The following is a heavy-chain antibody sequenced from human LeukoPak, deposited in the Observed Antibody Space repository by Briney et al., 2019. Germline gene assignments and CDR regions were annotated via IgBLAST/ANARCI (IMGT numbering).Heavy chain of an antibody. V-gene: IGHV4-31*03. CDR1: GGSISGGGYY. CDR3: ARGRIEQQLVG. J-gene: IGHJ4*02. CDR2: IYYSGST. Sequence: SQTLSLTCTVSGGSISGGGYYWSWIRQHPGKGLEWIGYIYYSGSTYYNPSLKSRVTISVDTSKNQFSLKLSSVTAADTAVYYCARGRIEQQLVGWGQGTLVTVSS. D-gene: IGHD6-13*01.